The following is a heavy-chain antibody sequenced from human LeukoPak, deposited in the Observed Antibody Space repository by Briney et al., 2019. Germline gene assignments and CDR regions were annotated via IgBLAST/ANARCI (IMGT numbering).Heavy chain of an antibody. D-gene: IGHD2-2*01. CDR1: GFTFSSYA. CDR2: ISGSGGST. Sequence: GGSLRLSCAASGFTFSSYAMSWVRQAPGKGLEWVSAISGSGGSTYYADSVKGRFTISRDNSKNTLYLQMNSLRAEDTAVYYCAKWDCSSTSCYAGGIDYWGQGTLVTVSS. J-gene: IGHJ4*02. CDR3: AKWDCSSTSCYAGGIDY. V-gene: IGHV3-23*01.